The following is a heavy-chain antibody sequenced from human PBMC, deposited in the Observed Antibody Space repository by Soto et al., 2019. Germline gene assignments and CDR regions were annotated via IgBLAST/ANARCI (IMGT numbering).Heavy chain of an antibody. CDR1: GYTFTGYY. CDR3: ARAPEEXXWTSSSDYYYYMDV. V-gene: IGHV1-2*04. J-gene: IGHJ6*03. D-gene: IGHD6-6*01. CDR2: INPNSGGT. Sequence: QVQLVQSGAEVKKPGASVKVSCKASGYTFTGYYMHWVRQAPGQGLEWMGWINPNSGGTNYAQKFQGWVTMTRDTSISTAYMELSRLRSDDTAVYYCARAPEEXXWTSSSDYYYYMDVWGKGTTVTVSS.